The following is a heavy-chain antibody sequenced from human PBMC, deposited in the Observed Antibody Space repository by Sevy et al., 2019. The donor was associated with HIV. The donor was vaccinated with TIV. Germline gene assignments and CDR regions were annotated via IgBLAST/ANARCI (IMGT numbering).Heavy chain of an antibody. CDR3: SRDGGYSLKWYPVY. J-gene: IGHJ4*01. Sequence: RGSLRLSCAASGFAFSTHAMHWVRQAPGKGLEWVAVISYEGTETFYAASVEGRFTISRDNSKNMLYLQINSLRPEDTAVYYCSRDGGYSLKWYPVYRGHGTLVTVSS. D-gene: IGHD1-26*01. CDR1: GFAFSTHA. V-gene: IGHV3-30-3*01. CDR2: ISYEGTET.